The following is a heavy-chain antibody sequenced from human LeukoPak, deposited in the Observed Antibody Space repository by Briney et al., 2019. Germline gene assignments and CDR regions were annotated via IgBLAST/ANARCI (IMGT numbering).Heavy chain of an antibody. J-gene: IGHJ3*02. Sequence: GGSLRLSCVASGFTFSLYGMSWVRQAPGKGLEWVSSISGSGDKSDHADSVKGRFTISRDNSKNTLYLQMSSLRAEDTAVYYCARWSTARNYYYDTSGYYSREAFDIWGQGTMVTVSS. D-gene: IGHD3-22*01. CDR3: ARWSTARNYYYDTSGYYSREAFDI. CDR1: GFTFSLYG. V-gene: IGHV3-23*01. CDR2: ISGSGDKS.